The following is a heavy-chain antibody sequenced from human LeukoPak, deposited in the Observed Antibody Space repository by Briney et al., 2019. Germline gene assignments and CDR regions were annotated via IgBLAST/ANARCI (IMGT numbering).Heavy chain of an antibody. CDR2: IYHSGST. D-gene: IGHD1-26*01. J-gene: IGHJ4*02. V-gene: IGHV4-4*02. CDR1: GGSISSSNW. Sequence: TSGTLSLTCAVSGGSISSSNWWSWVRQPPGKGLEWIGEIYHSGSTNYNPSLKSRVTISVDKSKNQFSLKLSSVTAADTAVYYCARGGYSGSYDFDYWGQGTLVTVSS. CDR3: ARGGYSGSYDFDY.